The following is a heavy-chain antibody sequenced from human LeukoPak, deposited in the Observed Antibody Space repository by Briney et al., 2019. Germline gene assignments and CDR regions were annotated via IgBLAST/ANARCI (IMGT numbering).Heavy chain of an antibody. CDR3: ARKYYYDSSGYSVDAFDI. J-gene: IGHJ3*02. Sequence: GESLKISCKGSGYSFTSYWIGWVRQMPGKGLEWMGIIYPGDSDTRYSPSFQGQVTISADKSINTAYLQWSSLKASDTAMYYCARKYYYDSSGYSVDAFDIWGQGTMVTVSS. CDR1: GYSFTSYW. V-gene: IGHV5-51*01. CDR2: IYPGDSDT. D-gene: IGHD3-22*01.